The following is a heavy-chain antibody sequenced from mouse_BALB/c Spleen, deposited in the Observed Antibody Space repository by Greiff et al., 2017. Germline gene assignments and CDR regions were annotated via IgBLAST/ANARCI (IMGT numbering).Heavy chain of an antibody. CDR3: ARDWEGGFAY. J-gene: IGHJ3*01. Sequence: EVMLVESGGGLVKPGGSLKLSCAASGFTFSSYTMSWVRQTPEKRLEWVATISSGGGNTYYPDSVKGRFTISRDNAKNNLYLQMSSLRSEDTALYYCARDWEGGFAYWGQGTLVTVSA. D-gene: IGHD4-1*01. V-gene: IGHV5-9*03. CDR1: GFTFSSYT. CDR2: ISSGGGNT.